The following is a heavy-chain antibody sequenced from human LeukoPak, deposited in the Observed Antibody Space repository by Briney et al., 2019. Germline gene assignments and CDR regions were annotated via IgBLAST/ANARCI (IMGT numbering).Heavy chain of an antibody. D-gene: IGHD3-3*01. CDR3: ARRSSYSYFQH. J-gene: IGHJ1*01. CDR2: INHSGST. Sequence: SETQSLTCAVYGGSFSGYYWSWIRQPPGKGLEWIGEINHSGSTNYNPSLKSRVTISVDTSKNQFSLKLSSVTAADTAVYYCARRSSYSYFQHWGQGTLVTVSS. CDR1: GGSFSGYY. V-gene: IGHV4-34*01.